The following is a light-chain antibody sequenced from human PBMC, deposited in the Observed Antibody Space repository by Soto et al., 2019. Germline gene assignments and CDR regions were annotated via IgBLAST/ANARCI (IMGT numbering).Light chain of an antibody. CDR1: RSVLSSSYNKSF. CDR3: QQYHSDPIT. J-gene: IGKJ5*01. CDR2: WAS. V-gene: IGKV4-1*01. Sequence: DIVMTQSPDSLAVSLGERATINCKSSRSVLSSSYNKSFLAWFQQKPGQPPKLLIYWASTRESGVPDRFSGSGSGTDFTLTITNLQAEDVAIYYCQQYHSDPITFGQGTRLEIK.